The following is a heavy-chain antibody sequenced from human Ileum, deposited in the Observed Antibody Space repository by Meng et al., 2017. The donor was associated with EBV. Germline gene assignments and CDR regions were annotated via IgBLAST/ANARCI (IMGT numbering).Heavy chain of an antibody. CDR3: ASYLEAYGMDV. V-gene: IGHV4-59*01. J-gene: IGHJ6*02. D-gene: IGHD3-3*01. CDR2: IYYSGST. CDR1: GGSISSYY. Sequence: VPLQESGPGLVKPSETLALTCTVSGGSISSYYWSWIRQPPGKGLEWIGYIYYSGSTNYNPSLKSRVTISVDTSKNQFSLKLSSVTAADTAVYYCASYLEAYGMDVWGQGTTVTVSS.